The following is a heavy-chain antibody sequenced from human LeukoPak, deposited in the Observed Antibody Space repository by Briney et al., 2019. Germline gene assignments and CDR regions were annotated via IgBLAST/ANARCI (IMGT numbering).Heavy chain of an antibody. Sequence: ASVKVSCKASGGTFSSYTISWVRQAPGQGLEWMGRIIPILGIANYAQKFQGRVTITADKSTSTAYMELSSLRSEDMAVYYCAGELLSDQYYYYYYYMDVWGKGTTVTVSS. D-gene: IGHD2-2*01. J-gene: IGHJ6*03. CDR2: IIPILGIA. CDR3: AGELLSDQYYYYYYYMDV. CDR1: GGTFSSYT. V-gene: IGHV1-69*02.